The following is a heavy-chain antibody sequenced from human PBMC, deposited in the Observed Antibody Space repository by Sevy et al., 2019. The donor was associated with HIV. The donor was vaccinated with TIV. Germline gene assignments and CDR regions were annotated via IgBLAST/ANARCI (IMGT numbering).Heavy chain of an antibody. CDR1: GGSSSGYY. CDR2: ISHRGST. V-gene: IGHV4-34*01. Sequence: SETLSLTCAVSGGSSSGYYSAWIRQSPGKGLEWIGEISHRGSTKYNPSLKSRVSISVDTSKDQISLRLTSLTAADTAVYYCARGGIMATTEYGMDVWGQGTTVTVSS. J-gene: IGHJ6*02. CDR3: ARGGIMATTEYGMDV. D-gene: IGHD1-1*01.